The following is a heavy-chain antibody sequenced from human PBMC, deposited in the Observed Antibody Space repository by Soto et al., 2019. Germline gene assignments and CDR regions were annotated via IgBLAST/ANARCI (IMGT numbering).Heavy chain of an antibody. Sequence: SETLSLTCTVSGGSISNAAYSWSWIRQPPGKGLEWIGYIYPSGIPFYNPSLRSRVTISIDRSNDQFSLNLKSVTAADTAVYYCARERGGYGLFDSWGQGTLVTVSS. CDR3: ARERGGYGLFDS. D-gene: IGHD5-18*01. J-gene: IGHJ4*02. CDR2: IYPSGIP. CDR1: GGSISNAAYS. V-gene: IGHV4-30-2*01.